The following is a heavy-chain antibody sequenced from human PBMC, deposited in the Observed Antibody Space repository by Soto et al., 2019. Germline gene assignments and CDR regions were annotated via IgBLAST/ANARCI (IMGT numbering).Heavy chain of an antibody. Sequence: PGGSLRLSCAASGVTFTNYAMHWVRQAPGKGLEWVAVISYDGSNKYYADSVKGRFTISRDNSKNTLYLQMNSLRAEDTAVYYCARSRYLEYWGQGTLVTVSS. CDR1: GVTFTNYA. J-gene: IGHJ4*02. D-gene: IGHD1-20*01. V-gene: IGHV3-30-3*01. CDR2: ISYDGSNK. CDR3: ARSRYLEY.